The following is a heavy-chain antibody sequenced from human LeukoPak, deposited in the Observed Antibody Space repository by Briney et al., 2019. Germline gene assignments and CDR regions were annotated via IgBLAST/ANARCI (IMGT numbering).Heavy chain of an antibody. CDR3: ARDPYCGSYGNYYYYFMDV. CDR2: ITSGSSYI. CDR1: GFTFSSYN. D-gene: IGHD1-26*01. Sequence: SGGTLRLSCAASGFTFSSYNMNWVRQAPGKGLEWVSSITSGSSYIYYADSVKGRFTISRDNAKNSLYLQMNSLRAEDTAVYYCARDPYCGSYGNYYYYFMDVWGKGTTVTISS. V-gene: IGHV3-21*01. J-gene: IGHJ6*03.